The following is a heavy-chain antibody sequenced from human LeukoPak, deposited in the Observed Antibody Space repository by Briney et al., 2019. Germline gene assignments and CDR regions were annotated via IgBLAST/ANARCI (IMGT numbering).Heavy chain of an antibody. Sequence: GGSLSLSCAASGFTFSSHLMHWVRQAQGTGLVWVSSVKSDGTATNYADSVKGRFTISRDNAKNTLYLQMNSLRVEDTAVYYCVRKFATGDWGQGTLVTVSS. D-gene: IGHD1-14*01. CDR2: VKSDGTAT. CDR3: VRKFATGD. J-gene: IGHJ4*02. V-gene: IGHV3-74*01. CDR1: GFTFSSHL.